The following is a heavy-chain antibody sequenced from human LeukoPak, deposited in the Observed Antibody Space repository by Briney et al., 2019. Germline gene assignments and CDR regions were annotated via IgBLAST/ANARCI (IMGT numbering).Heavy chain of an antibody. Sequence: PSETLSLTCAVYGGSFSGYYWSWIRQPPGKGLEWIGEINHSGSTNYNPSLKSRVTVSVDTSKNQFSLKLSSVTAADTAVYYCARGTRPHYYDSSGFGWFDPWGQGTPVTVSS. D-gene: IGHD3-22*01. CDR1: GGSFSGYY. V-gene: IGHV4-34*01. CDR2: INHSGST. J-gene: IGHJ5*02. CDR3: ARGTRPHYYDSSGFGWFDP.